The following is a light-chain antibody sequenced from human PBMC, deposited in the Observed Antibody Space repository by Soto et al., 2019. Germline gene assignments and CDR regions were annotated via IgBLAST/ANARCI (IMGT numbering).Light chain of an antibody. CDR1: QSVSTN. V-gene: IGKV3-15*01. CDR3: QQYNNWPPWT. J-gene: IGKJ1*01. Sequence: IVMTQSPATLSVSPGERATLSCRASQSVSTNLAWYQQKPGQAPRLLIYRASTRATGIPARFSGSGSGTEFTLTISSLQSEDFAVYYCQQYNNWPPWTFGQGTKVDIK. CDR2: RAS.